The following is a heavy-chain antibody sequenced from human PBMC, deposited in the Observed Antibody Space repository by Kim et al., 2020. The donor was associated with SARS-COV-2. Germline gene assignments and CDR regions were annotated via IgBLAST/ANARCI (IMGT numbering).Heavy chain of an antibody. Sequence: GGSLRLSCAASGFTFSSYGMHWVRQAPGKGLEWVAVISYDGSNKYYADSVKGRFTISRDNSKNTLYLQMNSLRAEDTAVYYCAKVARGGGSYTAYYYYYYGMDVWGQGTTVTVSS. D-gene: IGHD2-15*01. CDR2: ISYDGSNK. CDR1: GFTFSSYG. CDR3: AKVARGGGSYTAYYYYYYGMDV. J-gene: IGHJ6*02. V-gene: IGHV3-30*18.